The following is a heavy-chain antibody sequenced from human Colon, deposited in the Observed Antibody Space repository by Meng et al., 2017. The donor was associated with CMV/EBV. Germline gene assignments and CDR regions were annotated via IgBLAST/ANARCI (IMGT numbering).Heavy chain of an antibody. V-gene: IGHV1-18*01. CDR3: ARELARGGY. J-gene: IGHJ4*02. Sequence: QVQLEQSGAEVKKPGASVKVSCKTSGYTFTNFGISWVRQAPGQGLEWMAYISPYNGDTNYAQRFQGRVALTTDTSTSTVHMELGSLTSDDTAMYYCARELARGGYWGQGTLVTVSS. CDR2: ISPYNGDT. CDR1: GYTFTNFG.